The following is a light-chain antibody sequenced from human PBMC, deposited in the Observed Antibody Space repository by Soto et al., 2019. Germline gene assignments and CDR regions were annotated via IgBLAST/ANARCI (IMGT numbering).Light chain of an antibody. CDR2: GAS. V-gene: IGKV3D-15*01. Sequence: EIVMTQSPATLSVSPGERATLSCRASQSVSSNLAWYQQKPGQAPRILIYGASTRATGIPARFSGSGSGTEFTLTISSLQSEDFAVYYCKQYNTWPPWTVGQGTKVEIK. CDR1: QSVSSN. CDR3: KQYNTWPPWT. J-gene: IGKJ1*01.